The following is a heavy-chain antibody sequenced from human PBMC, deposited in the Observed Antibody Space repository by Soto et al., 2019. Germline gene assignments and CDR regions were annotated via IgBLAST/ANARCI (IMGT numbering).Heavy chain of an antibody. Sequence: SETLSLTCAVSGGSFTSNNWWTWVRQPPGQGLEWIGEIYRTGSTNYNPSLKSRVTISLDKSENQFSLKVTSLTAADAAVYYCASRDPGTSVDYWGQGTLVTVSS. CDR1: GGSFTSNNW. V-gene: IGHV4-4*02. D-gene: IGHD1-7*01. CDR3: ASRDPGTSVDY. J-gene: IGHJ4*02. CDR2: IYRTGST.